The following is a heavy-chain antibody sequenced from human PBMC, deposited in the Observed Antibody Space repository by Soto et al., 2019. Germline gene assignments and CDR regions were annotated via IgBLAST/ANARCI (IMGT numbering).Heavy chain of an antibody. Sequence: PGGSLRLSCTASGFTFGDYAMSWFRQAPGKGLEWVGFIRSKAYGGTTEYAASVKGRFTISRDDSKSIAYLQMNSLKTEDTAVYYCTRQSGIKGFDYWGQGTLVTVSS. CDR1: GFTFGDYA. D-gene: IGHD6-25*01. CDR2: IRSKAYGGTT. CDR3: TRQSGIKGFDY. J-gene: IGHJ4*02. V-gene: IGHV3-49*03.